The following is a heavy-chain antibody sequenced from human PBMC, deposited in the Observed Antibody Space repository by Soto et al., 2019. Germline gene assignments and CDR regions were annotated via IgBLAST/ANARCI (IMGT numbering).Heavy chain of an antibody. J-gene: IGHJ4*02. V-gene: IGHV3-7*03. D-gene: IGHD3-10*01. Sequence: EVQLVESGGGLAQPGGSLRLSCVASGFTFTTYWMSWVRQAPGKGLEWVANIRQDGGAQYYVDSVKGRFTISRDNAKNAVYLQMDSLRAEDTAVYYCVRGGHGSGSYLGSYWGQGILVTVSS. CDR2: IRQDGGAQ. CDR3: VRGGHGSGSYLGSY. CDR1: GFTFTTYW.